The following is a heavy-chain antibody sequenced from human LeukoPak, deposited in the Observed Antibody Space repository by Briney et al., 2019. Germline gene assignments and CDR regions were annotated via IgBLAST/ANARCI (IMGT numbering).Heavy chain of an antibody. CDR1: GGSISRYY. Sequence: SETLSLTCTVSGGSISRYYWIWIRQPPGKRLEWIGYIYYSGSTNYNPSLKRRVTISVDTSKNHFSLKLSSVTAADTAVYYCARGGGRFLEWLPDYFDYWGQGTLVTVSS. CDR3: ARGGGRFLEWLPDYFDY. J-gene: IGHJ4*02. D-gene: IGHD3-3*01. V-gene: IGHV4-59*01. CDR2: IYYSGST.